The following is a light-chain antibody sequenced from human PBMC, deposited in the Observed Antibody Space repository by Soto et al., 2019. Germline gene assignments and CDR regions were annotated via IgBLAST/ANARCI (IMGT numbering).Light chain of an antibody. J-gene: IGKJ1*01. CDR3: QQYINWPRT. CDR1: QSVSSN. CDR2: GAS. Sequence: EIMMTQSPATLSVSPGERATLSCRASQSVSSNVAWYQQNRGQAPRLLIYGASTRATGVPARFSGSGSGTEFTLTISSLQSEDVAVYYCQQYINWPRTFGQGSKVEIK. V-gene: IGKV3-15*01.